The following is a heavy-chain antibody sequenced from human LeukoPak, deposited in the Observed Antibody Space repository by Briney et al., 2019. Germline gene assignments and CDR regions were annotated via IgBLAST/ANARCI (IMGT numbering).Heavy chain of an antibody. CDR1: GGSISSYY. CDR2: IYYSGST. V-gene: IGHV4-59*01. J-gene: IGHJ2*01. Sequence: SETLSLTCTVSGGSISSYYWSWIRQAPGKGLEWIGYIYYSGSTNYNPSLKSRVTISVGTSKNQFSLKLNSVTAADTAVYYCARAIVTPSGYVWYFDLWGRGTLVTVSS. D-gene: IGHD3-3*01. CDR3: ARAIVTPSGYVWYFDL.